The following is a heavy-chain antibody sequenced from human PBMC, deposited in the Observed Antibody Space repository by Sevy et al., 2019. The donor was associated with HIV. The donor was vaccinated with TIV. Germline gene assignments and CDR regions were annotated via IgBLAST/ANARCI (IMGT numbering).Heavy chain of an antibody. CDR1: GFTSRNYA. D-gene: IGHD3-22*01. CDR2: ISGTGGSGDKT. Sequence: GGSLRLSCAASGFTSRNYAMNWVRQAPGKGLEWVSGISGTGGSGDKTNYADSVKGRFTISRDDSKNSLYLQLNTLRAEDTAIYYCARKYDSSGYFDYWGQGTLVTVSS. CDR3: ARKYDSSGYFDY. J-gene: IGHJ4*02. V-gene: IGHV3-23*01.